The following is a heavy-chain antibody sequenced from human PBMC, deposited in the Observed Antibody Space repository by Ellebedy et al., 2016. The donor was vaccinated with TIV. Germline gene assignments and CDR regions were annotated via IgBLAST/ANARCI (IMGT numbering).Heavy chain of an antibody. J-gene: IGHJ3*02. CDR2: IYHSGST. Sequence: SETLSLTCTVSGYSISSGYYWGWIRQPPGKGLEWIGSIYHSGSTYYNPSLKSRVTISVDTSKNQFSLKLSSGTAADTALYYCARDQSATAFDIWGQGTMVTVSS. V-gene: IGHV4-38-2*02. D-gene: IGHD6-13*01. CDR1: GYSISSGYY. CDR3: ARDQSATAFDI.